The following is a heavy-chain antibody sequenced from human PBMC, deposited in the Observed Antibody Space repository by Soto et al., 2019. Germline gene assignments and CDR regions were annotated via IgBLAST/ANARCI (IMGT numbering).Heavy chain of an antibody. CDR2: IHSSGNT. CDR1: GGSISDYY. D-gene: IGHD6-19*01. J-gene: IGHJ4*02. CDR3: ARGRSTGWYGGNDY. V-gene: IGHV4-59*08. Sequence: QVQLQESGPGLVKPPETLSLTCTVSGGSISDYYWSWIRQSPGKGLEWIGYIHSSGNTKYNPSLKSRVTMSVDKSKKQFSLKLSSVTAADTAVYYCARGRSTGWYGGNDYWGQGALVAVSS.